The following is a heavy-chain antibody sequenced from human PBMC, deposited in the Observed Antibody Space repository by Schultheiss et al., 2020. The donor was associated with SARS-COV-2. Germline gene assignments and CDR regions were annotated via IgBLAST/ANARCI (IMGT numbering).Heavy chain of an antibody. J-gene: IGHJ4*02. Sequence: TLSLTCAVYGGSFSGYYWSWIRQPPGKGLEWIGEINHSGSTNYNPSLKSRVTISVDTSKNQFSLKLSSVTAADTAVYYCARRGYSSSWLADFDYWGQGTLVTVSS. CDR2: INHSGST. D-gene: IGHD6-13*01. CDR3: ARRGYSSSWLADFDY. V-gene: IGHV4-34*01. CDR1: GGSFSGYY.